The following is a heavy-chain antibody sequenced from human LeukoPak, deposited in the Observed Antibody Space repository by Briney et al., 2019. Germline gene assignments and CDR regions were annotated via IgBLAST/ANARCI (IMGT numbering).Heavy chain of an antibody. J-gene: IGHJ4*02. D-gene: IGHD6-13*01. CDR2: ILNDGSNK. CDR1: GFTLGYYG. CDR3: ARDRSLYTSSWYDFDY. V-gene: IGHV3-33*08. Sequence: GGSLRLSCAASGFTLGYYGMHWVRQAPSKGLEWVAVILNDGSNKYYADSVKGRFTISRDNSKNTLYLQMNSLKAEDTAVYYCARDRSLYTSSWYDFDYWGQGTLVTV.